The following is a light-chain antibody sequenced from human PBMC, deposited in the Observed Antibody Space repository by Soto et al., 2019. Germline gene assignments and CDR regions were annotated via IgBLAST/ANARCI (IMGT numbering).Light chain of an antibody. Sequence: QSVVTHPPSASGTPGQRVTIYCSGSSSNIGSNYVYWYQQLPGTAPKLLIYRNNQRPSGVPDRFSGSKSGTSASLAISGLRSEDEADYYCAAWDDSLSGYVFGTGTKVTVL. CDR1: SSNIGSNY. V-gene: IGLV1-47*01. J-gene: IGLJ1*01. CDR3: AAWDDSLSGYV. CDR2: RNN.